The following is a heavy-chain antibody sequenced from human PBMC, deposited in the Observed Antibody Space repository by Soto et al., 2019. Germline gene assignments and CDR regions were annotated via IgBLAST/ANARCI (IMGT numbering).Heavy chain of an antibody. V-gene: IGHV4-34*01. Sequence: QVQLHQGGAGLLKPSETLSLTCAVYGGSFSGYYWSWIRQPPGKGLDWIGEINHSGSTNYNPSLKRRVTIYVYTSKNQFSLKLSSVTAADTAVYYCARGKPYGSGSYSPRNWFDPWGQGTLVTVSS. CDR1: GGSFSGYY. CDR2: INHSGST. CDR3: ARGKPYGSGSYSPRNWFDP. D-gene: IGHD3-10*01. J-gene: IGHJ5*02.